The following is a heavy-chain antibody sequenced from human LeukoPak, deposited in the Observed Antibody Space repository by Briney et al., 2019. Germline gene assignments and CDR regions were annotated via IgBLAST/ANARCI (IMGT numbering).Heavy chain of an antibody. CDR3: ARVPNYYDSSSYYYMDV. CDR1: GFTFSTYW. J-gene: IGHJ6*03. Sequence: GGSLRLSCAASGFTFSTYWMSRIRQAPGKGLEWVSYISSSGSTIYYADSVKGRFTISRDNAKNSLYLQMNSLRAEDTAVYYCARVPNYYDSSSYYYMDVWGKGTTVTVSS. V-gene: IGHV3-11*04. D-gene: IGHD3-22*01. CDR2: ISSSGSTI.